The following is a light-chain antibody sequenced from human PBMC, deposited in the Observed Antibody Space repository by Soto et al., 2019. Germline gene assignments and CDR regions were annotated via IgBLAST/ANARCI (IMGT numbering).Light chain of an antibody. J-gene: IGLJ1*01. CDR2: EVT. Sequence: QSFLTQPASVSGSPGQSITISCAGSSCDVGAYHFVSWYQHHPGKAPKLILYEVTARPSGVSSRFSGSKSGNTASLTISGLQADDEANYYCSSYTSSNTPYVFGTGTKVTVL. CDR1: SCDVGAYHF. V-gene: IGLV2-14*01. CDR3: SSYTSSNTPYV.